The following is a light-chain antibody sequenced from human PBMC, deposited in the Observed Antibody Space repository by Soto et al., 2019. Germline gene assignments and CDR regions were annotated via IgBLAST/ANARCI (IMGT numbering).Light chain of an antibody. CDR1: QSVSNYY. J-gene: IGKJ5*01. Sequence: EIVLTQSPGTWSLSPGERATLSCRASQSVSNYYLAWYQQKPGQAPRLLIYGASSRATGIPDRFSGSGSGTDFTLTISRLEPEDFAVYYCQQYGSSLSITFGQGTRLEIK. V-gene: IGKV3-20*01. CDR2: GAS. CDR3: QQYGSSLSIT.